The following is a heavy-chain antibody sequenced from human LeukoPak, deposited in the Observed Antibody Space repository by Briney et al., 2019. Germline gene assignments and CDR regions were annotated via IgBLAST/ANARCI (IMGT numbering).Heavy chain of an antibody. CDR1: GFTVSSNY. D-gene: IGHD3-9*01. Sequence: GGSLRLSCAASGFTVSSNYMSWVRQAPGKGLEWVSVIYSGGSTYYADSVKGRFTISRDNSKNTLYLQVNSLRAEDTAVYYCAGATYYDILTGYYRYFDYWGQGTLVTVSS. CDR2: IYSGGST. J-gene: IGHJ4*02. CDR3: AGATYYDILTGYYRYFDY. V-gene: IGHV3-66*01.